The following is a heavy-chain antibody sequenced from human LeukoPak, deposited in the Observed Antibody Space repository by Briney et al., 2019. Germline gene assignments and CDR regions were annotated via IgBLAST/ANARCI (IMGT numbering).Heavy chain of an antibody. CDR1: GFTFSSYW. D-gene: IGHD3-10*01. V-gene: IGHV3-74*01. J-gene: IGHJ4*02. CDR2: INSDGSST. Sequence: GGSLRLSCAASGFTFSSYWMHWVRRAPGKGLVWVSRINSDGSSTSYADSVKGRFTISRDNAKNTLYLQMNSLRAEDTSVYYCATHRFGELLYYWGQGTLVTVSS. CDR3: ATHRFGELLYY.